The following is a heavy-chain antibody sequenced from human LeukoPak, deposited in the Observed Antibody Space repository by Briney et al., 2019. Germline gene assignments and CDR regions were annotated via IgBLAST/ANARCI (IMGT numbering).Heavy chain of an antibody. CDR1: GGTFSSYT. CDR2: IIPIFGTA. V-gene: IGHV1-69*06. D-gene: IGHD3-9*01. J-gene: IGHJ4*02. CDR3: ARGGVQNLNYDILTGPIQY. Sequence: SVKVSCKASGGTFSSYTISWVRQAPGQGLEWMGGIIPIFGTANYAQKFQGRVTITADKSTSTAYMELSSLRSEDTAVYYCARGGVQNLNYDILTGPIQYWGQGTLVTVSS.